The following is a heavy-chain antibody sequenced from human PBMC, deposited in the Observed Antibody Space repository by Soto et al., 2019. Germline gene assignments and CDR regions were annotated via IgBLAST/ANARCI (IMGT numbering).Heavy chain of an antibody. J-gene: IGHJ4*02. Sequence: GGSLRLSCVASAFTFSSYGMHWVRQAPGKGLEWVAVIWYDGSNKYYADSVKGRFTISRDNSKNTLYLQMNSLRAEDTAVYYCAKSGWFGTSYYFDYWGQGTLVTVSS. CDR3: AKSGWFGTSYYFDY. CDR2: IWYDGSNK. V-gene: IGHV3-33*08. CDR1: AFTFSSYG. D-gene: IGHD6-19*01.